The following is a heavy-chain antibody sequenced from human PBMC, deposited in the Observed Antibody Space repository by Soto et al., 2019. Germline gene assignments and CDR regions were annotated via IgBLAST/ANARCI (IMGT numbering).Heavy chain of an antibody. D-gene: IGHD3-22*01. Sequence: GGSLRLSCAASGFTVRSYGIHWVRQAPGKGLEWVAVISYDGSNKFYGDSVKGRFTISRDNSKNTLYLQMNGLRTEDSAVYFCAKQSSQFYYDSDDYYSLDHWGRGTLVTVSS. CDR3: AKQSSQFYYDSDDYYSLDH. CDR1: GFTVRSYG. CDR2: ISYDGSNK. J-gene: IGHJ4*02. V-gene: IGHV3-30*18.